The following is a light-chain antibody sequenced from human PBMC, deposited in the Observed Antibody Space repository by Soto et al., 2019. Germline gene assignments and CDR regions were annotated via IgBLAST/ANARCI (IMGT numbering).Light chain of an antibody. Sequence: IVLTQSPATLSLSPGERATLSCRTSQSVSSYFAWYQQKPGRAPRHLIYDASNRATGIPARFIGSGSGTDFTLTISSLAPEDFAVYYCQQRSNWPITFGQGTRLEIK. V-gene: IGKV3-11*01. J-gene: IGKJ5*01. CDR3: QQRSNWPIT. CDR1: QSVSSY. CDR2: DAS.